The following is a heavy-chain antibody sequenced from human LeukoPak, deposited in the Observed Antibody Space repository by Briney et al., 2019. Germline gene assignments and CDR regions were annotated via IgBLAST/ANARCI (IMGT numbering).Heavy chain of an antibody. Sequence: GGSLRLSGAASGFTFSSYSMNWVRQAPGRGLEWVSSISSSGYIYYADSVKGRFTISRDNAKNSLYLQMNSLRAEDTAVYYCARVGSGLTPLDYWGQGTLVTVSS. CDR2: ISSSGYI. J-gene: IGHJ4*02. CDR1: GFTFSSYS. V-gene: IGHV3-21*01. D-gene: IGHD6-19*01. CDR3: ARVGSGLTPLDY.